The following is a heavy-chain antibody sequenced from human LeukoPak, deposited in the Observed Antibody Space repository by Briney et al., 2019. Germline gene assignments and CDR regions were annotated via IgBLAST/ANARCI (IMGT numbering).Heavy chain of an antibody. V-gene: IGHV3-30*03. CDR2: ISYDGSNE. Sequence: GGSLRLSCAASGFTFSSYGMHWVRQAPGKGLEWVALISYDGSNEYYADSVKGRFTISRDNAKNSLYLQMNSLRAEDTAVYYCARDLAVGTFDYWGQGTLVTVSS. D-gene: IGHD4-23*01. CDR1: GFTFSSYG. J-gene: IGHJ4*02. CDR3: ARDLAVGTFDY.